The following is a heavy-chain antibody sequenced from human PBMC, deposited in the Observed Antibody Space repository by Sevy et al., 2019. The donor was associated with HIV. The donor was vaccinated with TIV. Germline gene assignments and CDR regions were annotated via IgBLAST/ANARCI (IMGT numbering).Heavy chain of an antibody. CDR3: ARGTDITIFGVVIIAFDI. Sequence: ASVKVSCKASGYTFTGYYMHWVRQAPGQGLEWMGWINPNSGGTNYAQKFQGWVTMTRDTSISTAYMELSRLRSDDTAVYYCARGTDITIFGVVIIAFDIWGQGTMVTVSS. D-gene: IGHD3-3*01. J-gene: IGHJ3*02. CDR2: INPNSGGT. CDR1: GYTFTGYY. V-gene: IGHV1-2*04.